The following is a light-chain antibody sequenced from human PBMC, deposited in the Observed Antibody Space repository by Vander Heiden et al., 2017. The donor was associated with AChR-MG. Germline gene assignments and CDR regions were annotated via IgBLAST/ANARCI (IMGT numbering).Light chain of an antibody. J-gene: IGLJ1*01. CDR3: CSYASGYTYV. CDR2: DVI. Sequence: QSALTQFATVSGSHSQSNPTSCPRTTSDARGYNPVSWYQQHSGKAPKLIISDVIKRPSGVSNRFSGSKSGNTASLHISGLQAEYEADYYCCSYASGYTYVFVTGTKVTVL. CDR1: TSDARGYNP. V-gene: IGLV2-14*01.